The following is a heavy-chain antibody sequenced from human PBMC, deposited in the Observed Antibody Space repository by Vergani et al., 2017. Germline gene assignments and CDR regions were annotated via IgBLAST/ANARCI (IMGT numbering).Heavy chain of an antibody. V-gene: IGHV4-38-2*01. Sequence: QVQLQESGPGLVKPSETLSLTCAVSGYSISSGYYWGWIRQPPGKGLEWIGSIYHSGSTYYNPSLKSRVTISVDTSKNQFSLKLSSVTAADTAVYYCASGGLVYGDYGDYFDYWGQGTLVTVSS. CDR1: GYSISSGYY. D-gene: IGHD4-17*01. CDR3: ASGGLVYGDYGDYFDY. CDR2: IYHSGST. J-gene: IGHJ4*02.